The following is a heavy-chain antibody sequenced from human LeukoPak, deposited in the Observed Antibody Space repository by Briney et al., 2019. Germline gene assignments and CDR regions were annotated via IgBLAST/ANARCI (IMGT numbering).Heavy chain of an antibody. V-gene: IGHV3-30*02. J-gene: IGHJ4*02. CDR3: ARVGYYDSSGYPDY. D-gene: IGHD3-22*01. CDR1: GFTFSSYG. Sequence: GGSLRLSCAASGFTFSSYGMHWVRQAPGKGLEWVAFIRYDGSNKYYADSVKGRFTISRDNSKNTLYLQMNSLRAEDTAVYYCARVGYYDSSGYPDYWGQGTLVTVSS. CDR2: IRYDGSNK.